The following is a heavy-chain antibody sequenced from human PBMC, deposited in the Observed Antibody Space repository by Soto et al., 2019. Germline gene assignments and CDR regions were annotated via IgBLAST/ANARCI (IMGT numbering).Heavy chain of an antibody. CDR1: GYTFTSYA. CDR2: INAANGDT. D-gene: IGHD1-26*01. Sequence: QVHLVQSGAEGKKPGASVKVSCMASGYTFTSYAIHWVRQAPGQRPDWLGWINAANGDTKYSRKFQGRVTSTRAASASTTYMELSSLRSEDTDIYFWGRPAVGATRHILYSAMDVWGQGTTVTVSS. V-gene: IGHV1-3*01. J-gene: IGHJ6*02. CDR3: GRPAVGATRHILYSAMDV.